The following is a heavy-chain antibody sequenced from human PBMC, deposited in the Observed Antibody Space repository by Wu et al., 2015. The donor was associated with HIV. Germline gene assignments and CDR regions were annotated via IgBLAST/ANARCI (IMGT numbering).Heavy chain of an antibody. D-gene: IGHD3-22*01. Sequence: QVQLVQSRAEVKKPGASVKVSCTAFGYTFINNFLHWVRQAPGQGPEWMGVINPRTDSTTYAQPFEGRFTMTRDTSKNTVYMELSSLRSEDTARYYCARERVDYDSSGYRAHRGHHFDYWGQGTLVTVSS. V-gene: IGHV1-46*01. CDR1: GYTFINNF. J-gene: IGHJ4*02. CDR2: INPRTDST. CDR3: ARERVDYDSSGYRAHRGHHFDY.